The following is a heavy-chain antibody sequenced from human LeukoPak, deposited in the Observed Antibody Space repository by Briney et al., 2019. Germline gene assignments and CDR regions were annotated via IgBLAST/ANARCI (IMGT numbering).Heavy chain of an antibody. CDR2: IYSGGST. J-gene: IGHJ6*02. CDR3: ARELSLFLGHYGMDV. V-gene: IGHV3-53*01. CDR1: GFTVGSNY. D-gene: IGHD2-21*01. Sequence: GGSLRLSCAASGFTVGSNYMSWVRQAPGKGLEWVSVIYSGGSTYYVDSVKGRFTISRDNSKNTLYLQMNSLRAEDTAVYYCARELSLFLGHYGMDVWGQGTTVTVSS.